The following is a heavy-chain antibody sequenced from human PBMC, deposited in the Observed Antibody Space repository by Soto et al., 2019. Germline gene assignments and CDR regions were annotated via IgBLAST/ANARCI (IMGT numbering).Heavy chain of an antibody. Sequence: PSETLSLTCTVSGGSISRGGYYWSWIRQHPGKGLEWIGYIYYSGSTYYNPSLKSRVTISVDTSKNQFSLKLSSVTAADTAVYYCARGSKATYYYDSSGYNYWGQGILVTVSS. CDR3: ARGSKATYYYDSSGYNY. V-gene: IGHV4-31*03. CDR2: IYYSGST. CDR1: GGSISRGGYY. J-gene: IGHJ4*02. D-gene: IGHD3-22*01.